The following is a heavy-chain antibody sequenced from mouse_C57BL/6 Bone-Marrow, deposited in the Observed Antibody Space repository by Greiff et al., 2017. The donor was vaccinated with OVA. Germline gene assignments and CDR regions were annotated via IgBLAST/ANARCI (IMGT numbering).Heavy chain of an antibody. V-gene: IGHV1-85*01. CDR3: ARPLYYGSSFYAMDY. Sequence: VQVVESGPELVKPGASVKLSCKASGYTFTSYDINWVKQRPGQGLEWIGWIYPRDGSTKYNEKFKGKATLTVDPSSSTAYMELHSLTSEDSAVYFCARPLYYGSSFYAMDYWGQGTSVTVSS. J-gene: IGHJ4*01. D-gene: IGHD1-1*01. CDR1: GYTFTSYD. CDR2: IYPRDGST.